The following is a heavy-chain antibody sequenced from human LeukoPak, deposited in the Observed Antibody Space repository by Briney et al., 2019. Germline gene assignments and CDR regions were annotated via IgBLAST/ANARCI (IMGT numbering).Heavy chain of an antibody. CDR2: IKRKTNGGTA. Sequence: KPGGSLRLSCAASGFTFSSYGMHWVRQAPGKGLEWIGHIKRKTNGGTADYAAPVKGRFTISRDDSKNTLYLQINTLRTEDTAVYYCTTDFPDYFHSWGQGTLVTVSS. V-gene: IGHV3-15*01. J-gene: IGHJ4*02. CDR3: TTDFPDYFHS. CDR1: GFTFSSYG.